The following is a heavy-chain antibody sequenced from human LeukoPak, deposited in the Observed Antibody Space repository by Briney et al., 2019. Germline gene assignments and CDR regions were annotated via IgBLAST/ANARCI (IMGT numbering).Heavy chain of an antibody. CDR1: GFTFSSYA. D-gene: IGHD6-13*01. CDR2: ISGSGGST. J-gene: IGHJ4*02. V-gene: IGHV3-23*01. CDR3: AKARYPRDIAAAGY. Sequence: GGSLRLSCAASGFTFSSYAMSWVRQAPGRGLEWVSAISGSGGSTYYADSVKGRFTISRDNPKNTLYLQMNSLRAEDTAVYYCAKARYPRDIAAAGYWGQGTLVTVSS.